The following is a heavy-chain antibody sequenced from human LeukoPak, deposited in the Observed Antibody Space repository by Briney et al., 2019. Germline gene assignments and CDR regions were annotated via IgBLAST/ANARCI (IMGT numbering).Heavy chain of an antibody. CDR1: GYSFTSYY. V-gene: IGHV1-46*01. D-gene: IGHD5-24*01. Sequence: ASVKVSCKASGYSFTSYYIHWVRQAPGQGLECVGLINPSAGTTTYSQKFWGRLTMTRDTSTSTVYMELSGLTSEDTAVYYCARGDMATFYIDSRGQGTLVTVSS. J-gene: IGHJ4*02. CDR2: INPSAGTT. CDR3: ARGDMATFYIDS.